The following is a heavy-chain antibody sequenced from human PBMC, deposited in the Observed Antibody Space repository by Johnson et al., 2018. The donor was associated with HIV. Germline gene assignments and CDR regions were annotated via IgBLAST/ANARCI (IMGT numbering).Heavy chain of an antibody. CDR2: IKQDGSER. CDR3: AITSRTDAFDI. Sequence: VQLMESGGGLVQPGGFLRLSCAASGFTFSSYWMTWVRQAPGKGLEWVANIKQDGSERYYVDSLKGRFTISRDNAKNSLYLQMNSLRAEDTAVYYCAITSRTDAFDIWGQGTMVTVSS. V-gene: IGHV3-7*01. D-gene: IGHD1-1*01. CDR1: GFTFSSYW. J-gene: IGHJ3*02.